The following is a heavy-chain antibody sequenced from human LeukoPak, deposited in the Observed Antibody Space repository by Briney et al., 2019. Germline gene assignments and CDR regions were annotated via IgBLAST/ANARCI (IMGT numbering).Heavy chain of an antibody. CDR3: ASPGELPFDY. V-gene: IGHV4-59*05. CDR1: GGSISSYY. Sequence: SETLSLTCTVSGGSISSYYWSWIRQPPGKGLEWIGSIYYSGSTYYNPSLKSRVTISVDTSKNQFSLKLSSVTAADTAVYYCASPGELPFDYWGQGTLVTVSS. CDR2: IYYSGST. J-gene: IGHJ4*02. D-gene: IGHD1-26*01.